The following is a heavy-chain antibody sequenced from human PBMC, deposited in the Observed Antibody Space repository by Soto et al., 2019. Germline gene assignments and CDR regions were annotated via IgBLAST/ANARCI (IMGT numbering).Heavy chain of an antibody. CDR3: ARRGTVGGTYWLGP. Sequence: QLQLQESGPGLVKPSETLSLTCTVSGGSISDDNDYWGGIRQPPGKGLEWIGSINYMGNTVYNPSLKRRVRISVDTSKNHFYPKLRSVTAADTAVYYCARRGTVGGTYWLGPLGQGTLVTASS. CDR1: GGSISDDNDY. V-gene: IGHV4-39*02. CDR2: INYMGNT. J-gene: IGHJ5*02. D-gene: IGHD3-16*01.